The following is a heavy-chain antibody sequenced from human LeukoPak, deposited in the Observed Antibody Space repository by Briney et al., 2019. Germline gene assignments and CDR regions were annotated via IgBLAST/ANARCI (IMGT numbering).Heavy chain of an antibody. CDR1: GGSFSGYY. Sequence: SETLSLTCAVYGGSFSGYYWSWIRQPPGKGLEWIGEINHSGSTNYNPSLKSRVTISGDTSKNQFSLKLSSVTAADTAVYYCARIYTTYKFDYWGQGTLVTVSS. J-gene: IGHJ4*02. V-gene: IGHV4-34*01. CDR3: ARIYTTYKFDY. CDR2: INHSGST. D-gene: IGHD1-26*01.